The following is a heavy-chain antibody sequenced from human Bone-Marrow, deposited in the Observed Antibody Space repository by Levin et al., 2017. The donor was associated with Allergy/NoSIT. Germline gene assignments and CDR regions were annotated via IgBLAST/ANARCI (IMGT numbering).Heavy chain of an antibody. V-gene: IGHV3-30*04. CDR1: GFNFRSHP. CDR2: ISFDGKNQ. Sequence: GESLKISCEVSGFNFRSHPMHWVRQAPGKGLQWVALISFDGKNQYYADSVKGRFTISRDTSQNTLYLQMDGLRTEDTAVYYCARDVSGYNRGYLDVWGRGTLVTVSS. D-gene: IGHD3-22*01. CDR3: ARDVSGYNRGYLDV. J-gene: IGHJ4*02.